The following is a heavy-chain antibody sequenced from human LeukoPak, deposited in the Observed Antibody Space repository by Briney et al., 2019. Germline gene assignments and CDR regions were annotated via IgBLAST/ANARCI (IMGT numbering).Heavy chain of an antibody. V-gene: IGHV3-21*01. D-gene: IGHD6-13*01. J-gene: IGHJ6*03. Sequence: GGSLRLSGAASGFTFSSYSMNWVRQAPGKGLEWVSSISSSSSYIYYADSVKGRFTISRDNAKNSLYLQMNSLRAEDTAVYYCARDTAAAGWYYYYMDVWGKGTTVTVSS. CDR3: ARDTAAAGWYYYYMDV. CDR2: ISSSSSYI. CDR1: GFTFSSYS.